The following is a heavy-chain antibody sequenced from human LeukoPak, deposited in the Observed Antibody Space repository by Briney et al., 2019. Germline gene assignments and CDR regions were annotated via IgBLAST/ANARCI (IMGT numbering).Heavy chain of an antibody. Sequence: ASVKVSCKASGYTFTGYYLHWVRQAPGQGLEWMGWINPNSGGTNFAQKFQGRVTMTRDTSISSAYMELSRLTSDDTAAYYCARDPERGVSGNYYFDYWGQGTLVTVSS. J-gene: IGHJ4*02. D-gene: IGHD5/OR15-5a*01. CDR1: GYTFTGYY. CDR2: INPNSGGT. CDR3: ARDPERGVSGNYYFDY. V-gene: IGHV1-2*02.